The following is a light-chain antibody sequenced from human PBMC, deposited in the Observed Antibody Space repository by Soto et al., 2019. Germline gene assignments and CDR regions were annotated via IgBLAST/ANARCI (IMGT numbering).Light chain of an antibody. CDR3: RSYAGSNTVV. CDR1: SSDVGGYNY. Sequence: QSALTQPPSASGSPGQSVTISFTGTSSDVGGYNYVSWYQQKSGKAPKLMIYEVSKRPSGVPDRFSGSKSGNRASLPVSGLQAEDEADYYCRSYAGSNTVVFGGGTKLTVL. V-gene: IGLV2-8*01. J-gene: IGLJ2*01. CDR2: EVS.